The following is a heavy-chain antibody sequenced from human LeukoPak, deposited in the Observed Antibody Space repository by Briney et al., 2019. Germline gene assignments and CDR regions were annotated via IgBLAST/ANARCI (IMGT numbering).Heavy chain of an antibody. Sequence: GGSLRLSCAASGFTFSSYSMNWVRQAPGKGLEWVSYIRSSSSIIYYTDSVKGRFTISRDNAKNSLYLQMNSLRDEDTAVYYCATDLRGSGWLIDYWGQGTLVTVSS. CDR2: IRSSSSII. J-gene: IGHJ4*02. CDR1: GFTFSSYS. V-gene: IGHV3-48*02. CDR3: ATDLRGSGWLIDY. D-gene: IGHD6-19*01.